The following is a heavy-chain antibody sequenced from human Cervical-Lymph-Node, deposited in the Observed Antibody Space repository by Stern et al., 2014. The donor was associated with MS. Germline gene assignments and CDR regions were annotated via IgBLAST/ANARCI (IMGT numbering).Heavy chain of an antibody. J-gene: IGHJ3*02. Sequence: EMQLVESGGGLIQPGGSLRLSCAAPGFTVSNNYMSWVRQAPGKGLEWVSLIYTDDSTSYEGTVKGRFTITRTSSKNKMFLQMNGLRAEGTAVYYCARAIFGVNTAAMAPDAFDTWGQGTMVTVSS. CDR2: IYTDDST. CDR1: GFTVSNNY. D-gene: IGHD3-3*01. V-gene: IGHV3-53*01. CDR3: ARAIFGVNTAAMAPDAFDT.